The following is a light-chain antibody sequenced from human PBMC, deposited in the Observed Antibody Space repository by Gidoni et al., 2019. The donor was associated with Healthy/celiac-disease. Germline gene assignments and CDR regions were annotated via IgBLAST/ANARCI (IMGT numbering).Light chain of an antibody. CDR3: QKYNSYPWT. CDR2: KAS. Sequence: DPVTITCPASQSISSWLAWYQQKPGKAPKLLIYKASNLESGVPSRFSGSGSGTEFTISISRLEQDDFVTYYCQKYNSYPWTFGQGTKVEIK. V-gene: IGKV1-5*03. J-gene: IGKJ1*01. CDR1: QSISSW.